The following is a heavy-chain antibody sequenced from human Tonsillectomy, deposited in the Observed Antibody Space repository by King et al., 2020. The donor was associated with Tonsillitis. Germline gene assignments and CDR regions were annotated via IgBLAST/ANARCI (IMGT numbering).Heavy chain of an antibody. CDR1: GFTFSAYA. Sequence: VQLVESGGGVVQPGKSLRLSCAVSGFTFSAYAMHWVRQAPGKGLEWVAVMSYDGTNKYYADSVKGRFTISRDNSKNTLSLQMNSLRPEDTAVYYCAREDDTSLIAFDIWGQGTMVTVSA. V-gene: IGHV3-30-3*01. CDR2: MSYDGTNK. CDR3: AREDDTSLIAFDI. J-gene: IGHJ3*02. D-gene: IGHD6-6*01.